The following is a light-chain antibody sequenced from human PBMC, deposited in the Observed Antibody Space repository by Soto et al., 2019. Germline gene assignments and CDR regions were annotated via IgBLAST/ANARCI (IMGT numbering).Light chain of an antibody. V-gene: IGKV1-5*01. CDR3: QEYKSYSWT. CDR2: DAS. CDR1: QSTSSW. J-gene: IGKJ1*01. Sequence: DIQMTQSPSTLSASVGDRVTITCRASQSTSSWLAWYQQKPGKAPKLLIYDASSLESGVPSRVSGSGSGTEFTLTIDSLQPDDFATYYCQEYKSYSWTFGQGTKVDIK.